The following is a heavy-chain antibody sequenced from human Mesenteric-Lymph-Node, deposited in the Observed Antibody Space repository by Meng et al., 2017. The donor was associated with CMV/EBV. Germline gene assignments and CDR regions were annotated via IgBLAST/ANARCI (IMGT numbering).Heavy chain of an antibody. D-gene: IGHD5-18*01. CDR1: GFTFRIYE. V-gene: IGHV3-48*03. CDR2: IGTSGTTT. J-gene: IGHJ4*02. Sequence: GGSLRLSCAASGFTFRIYEMNWVHQAPGKGLEWVSYIGTSGTTTYFPDSVKGRFSISRDNTKNSLYLQMNSLRADDTAIYYCARMNINGYSSLDYWGQGTLVTVSS. CDR3: ARMNINGYSSLDY.